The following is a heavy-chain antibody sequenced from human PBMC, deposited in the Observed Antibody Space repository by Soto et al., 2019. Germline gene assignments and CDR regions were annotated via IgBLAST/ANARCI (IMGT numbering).Heavy chain of an antibody. Sequence: ASVKVSCKASGYTFTGYYMHWVRQAPGQGLEWMGWINPNSGGTNYAQKFQGWVTMTRDTSISTAYMELSRLRSDDTAVYYCARGYCSGGSCYSKYYYGMDVWGQGTTVTVSS. CDR1: GYTFTGYY. V-gene: IGHV1-2*04. CDR2: INPNSGGT. D-gene: IGHD2-15*01. CDR3: ARGYCSGGSCYSKYYYGMDV. J-gene: IGHJ6*02.